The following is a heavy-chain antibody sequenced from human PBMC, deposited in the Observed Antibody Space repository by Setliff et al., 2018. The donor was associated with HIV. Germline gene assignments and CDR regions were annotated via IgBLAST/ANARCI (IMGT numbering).Heavy chain of an antibody. CDR2: IIPILGIA. CDR1: GGTFSSYA. CDR3: ARGYYDSSIDY. D-gene: IGHD3-22*01. J-gene: IGHJ4*02. V-gene: IGHV1-69*10. Sequence: GASVKVSCKASGGTFSSYAISWVRQAPGQGLEWMGGIIPILGIANYAQKFQGRVTITADESTSTAYMELSSLRSWDTAVYYCARGYYDSSIDYWGQGTLVTVSS.